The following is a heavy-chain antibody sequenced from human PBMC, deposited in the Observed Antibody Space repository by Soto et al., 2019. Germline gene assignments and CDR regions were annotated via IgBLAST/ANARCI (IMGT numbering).Heavy chain of an antibody. Sequence: GPSVKVSCKASEDTFRNYAISWVRQAPGQGLEWMGGIIPIFGTANYAQKFQGRVTITADTSANTVYLELSSLRSEDTAVYYCASTKYDSSGFHYGHFQHWGQGTLVTAPQ. CDR2: IIPIFGTA. J-gene: IGHJ1*01. D-gene: IGHD3-22*01. CDR1: EDTFRNYA. CDR3: ASTKYDSSGFHYGHFQH. V-gene: IGHV1-69*06.